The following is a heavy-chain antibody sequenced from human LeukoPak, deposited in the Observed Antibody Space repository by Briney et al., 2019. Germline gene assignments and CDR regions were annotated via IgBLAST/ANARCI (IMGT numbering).Heavy chain of an antibody. D-gene: IGHD5-18*01. J-gene: IGHJ4*02. V-gene: IGHV4-61*08. CDR2: IYYSGST. CDR1: GGSISSGGYY. CDR3: ARWNGVTIDY. Sequence: SQTLSLTCTVSGGSISSGGYYWRWIRQPPGKGLEWIGYIYYSGSTNYNASLKSRVTISVGTYKNQSSLKLSSGTAADTAVYYCARWNGVTIDYWGQGTLVTVSS.